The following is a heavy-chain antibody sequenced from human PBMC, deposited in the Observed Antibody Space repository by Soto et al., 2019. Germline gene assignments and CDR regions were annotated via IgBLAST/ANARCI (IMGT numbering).Heavy chain of an antibody. CDR1: GFTFSSYA. D-gene: IGHD1-26*01. V-gene: IGHV3-23*01. CDR2: ISGSGDST. CDR3: AKRGSGSQFDS. Sequence: EVQLLESGGGLVHPGGSLRLSCAASGFTFSSYAMSWVRQAPGKGLEWVSVISGSGDSTYYADSVKGRFTISRDNSKNTLYLQMNSLRAEDTAVYYCAKRGSGSQFDSWGQGTLVTVSS. J-gene: IGHJ4*02.